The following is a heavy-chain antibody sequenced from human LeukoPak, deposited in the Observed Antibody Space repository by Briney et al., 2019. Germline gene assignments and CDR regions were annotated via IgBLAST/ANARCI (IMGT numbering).Heavy chain of an antibody. D-gene: IGHD4-11*01. CDR2: INSDGSST. J-gene: IGHJ4*02. V-gene: IGHV3-74*01. Sequence: GGSLRLSCAASGFTFSSYWMHRVRQAPGKGLVWVSRINSDGSSTSYADSVKGRFTISRDNAKNTLYLQMNSLRAEDTAVYYCAREDYSNGIDYWGQGTLVTVSS. CDR3: AREDYSNGIDY. CDR1: GFTFSSYW.